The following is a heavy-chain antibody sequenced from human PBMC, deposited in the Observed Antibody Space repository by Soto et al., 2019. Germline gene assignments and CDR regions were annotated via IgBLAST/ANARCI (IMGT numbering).Heavy chain of an antibody. CDR1: GFAFGSSW. J-gene: IGHJ3*02. D-gene: IGHD6-25*01. V-gene: IGHV3-7*05. CDR3: ARDVSPGSGGYYLDAFDI. Sequence: EVQLVESGGGLVQPGGSLRLSCAASGFAFGSSWMTWVRQAPGKGLEWVANIKGDGSAKSSLDSVRGQFTVSRDNAENSLFLQMNILRAEDTALYYCARDVSPGSGGYYLDAFDIWGQGTMVTVSS. CDR2: IKGDGSAK.